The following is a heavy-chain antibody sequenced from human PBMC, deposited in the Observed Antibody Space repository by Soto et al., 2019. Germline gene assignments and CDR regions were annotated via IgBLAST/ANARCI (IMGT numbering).Heavy chain of an antibody. CDR1: GHTFSSYA. J-gene: IGHJ4*02. CDR2: ISGSGGST. V-gene: IGHV3-23*01. CDR3: SKDRGYNWNQHY. Sequence: GGSLTLSCAASGHTFSSYAMSWVRQAPGKGLEWVSAISGSGGSTYYADSVKGRFTISRDNSKNTLYLQMNSLRAEDTAVYYCSKDRGYNWNQHYWGQGTLVTVSS. D-gene: IGHD1-1*01.